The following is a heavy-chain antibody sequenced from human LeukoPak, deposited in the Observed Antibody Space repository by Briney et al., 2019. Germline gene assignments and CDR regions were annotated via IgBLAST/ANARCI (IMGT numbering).Heavy chain of an antibody. CDR2: IDHSGST. D-gene: IGHD6-13*01. Sequence: SETLSLTCAVYGGSLNGYYWSWIRQPPGKRLKWIGEIDHSGSTQYNPSLKSRVTISLDTSKKQFSLKLTSLTAADTAFYYCARYGMAAEGIWWFDPWGQGTLVTVSS. CDR1: GGSLNGYY. V-gene: IGHV4-34*01. CDR3: ARYGMAAEGIWWFDP. J-gene: IGHJ5*02.